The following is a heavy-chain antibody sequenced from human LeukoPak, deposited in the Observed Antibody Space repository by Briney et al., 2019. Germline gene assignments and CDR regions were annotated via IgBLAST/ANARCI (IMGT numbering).Heavy chain of an antibody. CDR1: GYTFTGYY. CDR2: INPNSGGT. V-gene: IGHV1-2*02. CDR3: ARGSLLYSSGWHNWFDP. D-gene: IGHD6-19*01. Sequence: VASVKVSCKASGYTFTGYYMHWVRQAPGQGLEWMGWINPNSGGTNYAQKFQGRVTMTRDTSISTAYMELSRLRSDDTAVYYCARGSLLYSSGWHNWFDPWGQGTLSPSPQ. J-gene: IGHJ5*02.